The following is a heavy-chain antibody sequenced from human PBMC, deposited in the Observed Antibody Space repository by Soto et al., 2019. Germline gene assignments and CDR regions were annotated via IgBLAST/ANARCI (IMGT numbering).Heavy chain of an antibody. CDR3: GGDEDSSGCLAY. Sequence: GGSLRLSCAASGFTFSSYAMHWVRQAPGKGLEWVAVISYDGSNKYYADSVKGRFTISRDNSKNTLYLQMNSLRAEDTAVYYCGGDEDSSGCLAYWAQGTLVPVSS. CDR1: GFTFSSYA. CDR2: ISYDGSNK. D-gene: IGHD6-19*01. V-gene: IGHV3-30-3*01. J-gene: IGHJ4*02.